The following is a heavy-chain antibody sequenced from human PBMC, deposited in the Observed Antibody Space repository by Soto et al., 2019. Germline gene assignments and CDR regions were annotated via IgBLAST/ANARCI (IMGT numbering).Heavy chain of an antibody. Sequence: SETLSLTCTVSGGSISSGGYYWSWIRQHPGKGLEWIGYIYYSGSTYYNPSLKSRVTISVDTSKNQFSLKLSSVTAADTAVYYCASTGDFWSGYYPPGAFDIWGQGTMVTVSS. J-gene: IGHJ3*02. V-gene: IGHV4-31*03. CDR3: ASTGDFWSGYYPPGAFDI. D-gene: IGHD3-3*01. CDR2: IYYSGST. CDR1: GGSISSGGYY.